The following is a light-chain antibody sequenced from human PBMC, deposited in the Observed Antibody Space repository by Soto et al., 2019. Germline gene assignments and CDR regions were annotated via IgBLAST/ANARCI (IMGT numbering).Light chain of an antibody. Sequence: QSVLTQPASVSGSPGQSITISCTGTSSDVGAYKYVSWYQQHPGKVPKLIIYGVSNRPSGVSNRFSGSKSGNTAFLTISGRQPEDEADYYCSSFTGTTTLDVFGTGTKVTVL. CDR1: SSDVGAYKY. CDR2: GVS. V-gene: IGLV2-14*03. J-gene: IGLJ1*01. CDR3: SSFTGTTTLDV.